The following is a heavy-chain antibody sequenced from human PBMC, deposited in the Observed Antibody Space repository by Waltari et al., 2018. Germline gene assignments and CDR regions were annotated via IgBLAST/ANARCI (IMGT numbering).Heavy chain of an antibody. CDR3: IRVDYYVSGTYAVDN. V-gene: IGHV3-73*01. Sequence: RQAAGKGLEWFGRIRSEANSCATAYAEAVKGRFTISRDDSKNTSYLEMNSLKTEDTAVYYCIRVDYYVSGTYAVDNWGQGTLVTVSS. CDR2: IRSEANSCAT. J-gene: IGHJ4*02. D-gene: IGHD3-10*01.